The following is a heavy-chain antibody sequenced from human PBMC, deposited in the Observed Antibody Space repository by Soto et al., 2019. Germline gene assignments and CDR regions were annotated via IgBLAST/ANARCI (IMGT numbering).Heavy chain of an antibody. CDR1: GYTFASYG. D-gene: IGHD3-3*01. Sequence: ASVNVSCKASGYTFASYGISWVRQAPGQGLEWMGWISAYNGNTNYAQKLQGRVTMTTDTSTSTAYMELRSLRSDDTAVYYCAREPRLRFLEWLPNNWFDPWGQGTLVTVSS. CDR3: AREPRLRFLEWLPNNWFDP. V-gene: IGHV1-18*01. J-gene: IGHJ5*02. CDR2: ISAYNGNT.